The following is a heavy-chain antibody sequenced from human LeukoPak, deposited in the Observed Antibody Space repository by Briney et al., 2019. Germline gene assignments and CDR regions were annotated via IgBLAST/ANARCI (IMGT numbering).Heavy chain of an antibody. CDR1: GFTFSSYG. V-gene: IGHV3-30*03. Sequence: PGGSLRLSCAASGFTFSSYGMHWVRQAPGKGLEWVAVISYDGSNKYYADSVKGRFTISRDNSKNTLYLQMNSLRAEDTAVYYCARLRGYSYGCDYWGQGTLVTVSS. D-gene: IGHD5-18*01. J-gene: IGHJ4*02. CDR2: ISYDGSNK. CDR3: ARLRGYSYGCDY.